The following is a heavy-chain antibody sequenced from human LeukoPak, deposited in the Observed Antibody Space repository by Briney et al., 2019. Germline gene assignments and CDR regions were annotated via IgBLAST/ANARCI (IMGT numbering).Heavy chain of an antibody. CDR2: IIPIFGTA. D-gene: IGHD3-22*01. V-gene: IGHV1-69*05. Sequence: GASVKVSCKASGYTFTSYGISGVRQAPGQGLEWMGGIIPIFGTANYAQKFQGRVTITTDESTSTAYMELSSLRSEDTAVYYCARESDSSGYYYRPYAFDIWGQGTMVTVSS. CDR1: GYTFTSYG. J-gene: IGHJ3*02. CDR3: ARESDSSGYYYRPYAFDI.